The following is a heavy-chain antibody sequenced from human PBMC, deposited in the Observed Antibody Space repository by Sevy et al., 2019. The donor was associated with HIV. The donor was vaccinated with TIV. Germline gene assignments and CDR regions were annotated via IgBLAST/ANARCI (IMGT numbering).Heavy chain of an antibody. J-gene: IGHJ4*02. V-gene: IGHV1-24*01. CDR3: ATMEYFYDSSNFLNDDY. CDR2: FDPEDGEI. Sequence: ASVKVSCKGSGYTLTELSMHWVRQAPGKGLEWMGGFDPEDGEIIYAQKFQGRVTMTEDTSTDTAYMELRRLRSEDTAVYYCATMEYFYDSSNFLNDDYWGQGTLVTVSS. CDR1: GYTLTELS. D-gene: IGHD3-22*01.